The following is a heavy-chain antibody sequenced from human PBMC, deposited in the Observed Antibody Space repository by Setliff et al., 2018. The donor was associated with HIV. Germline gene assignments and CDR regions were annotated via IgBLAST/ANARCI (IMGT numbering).Heavy chain of an antibody. V-gene: IGHV1-18*01. CDR3: ARDVYFTFSGEVIRHYLDV. CDR1: GYTFTSYG. CDR2: ISPNNFNT. D-gene: IGHD3-3*01. Sequence: VASVKVSCKASGYTFTSYGISWVRQAPGQGLEWMGRISPNNFNTQYAKNFQGRVTMTWDTSTSTGYMEVYRLRSDDTAVYYCARDVYFTFSGEVIRHYLDVWGKGTTVTVSS. J-gene: IGHJ6*03.